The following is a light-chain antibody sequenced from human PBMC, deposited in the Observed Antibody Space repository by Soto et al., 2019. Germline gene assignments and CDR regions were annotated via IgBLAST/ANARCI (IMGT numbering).Light chain of an antibody. CDR3: MQAAEFPWT. CDR2: KVS. CDR1: QGLVYSDGNAY. Sequence: IVMTQTPLSSPVTLGQPASISCRSSQGLVYSDGNAYLSWLQQRPGQPPRLLVYKVSNRLAGVPDSFSSRGAGTDFTLKIRMVEAEDVVLYYCMQAAEFPWTFGQGTRVEIK. V-gene: IGKV2-24*01. J-gene: IGKJ1*01.